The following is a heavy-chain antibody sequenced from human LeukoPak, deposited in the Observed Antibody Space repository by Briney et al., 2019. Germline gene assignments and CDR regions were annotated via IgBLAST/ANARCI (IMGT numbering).Heavy chain of an antibody. V-gene: IGHV3-53*01. CDR1: GFTVSRNY. Sequence: GGSLRLSCAASGFTVSRNYMSWVRQAPGKGLEWVSVIYSGGSTYYADSVKGRFTISRDNSKNTLYLQMNSLRAEDTAVYYCARGEIINYFDYWGQGTLVTVSS. D-gene: IGHD5-24*01. CDR3: ARGEIINYFDY. CDR2: IYSGGST. J-gene: IGHJ4*02.